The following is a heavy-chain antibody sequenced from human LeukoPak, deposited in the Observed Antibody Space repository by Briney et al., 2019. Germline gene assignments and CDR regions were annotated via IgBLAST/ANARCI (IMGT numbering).Heavy chain of an antibody. CDR2: VNPNSGNT. CDR1: GYTFTSYV. J-gene: IGHJ4*02. D-gene: IGHD2-15*01. V-gene: IGHV1-8*01. CDR3: ARRDCSGGTCRTRVFDY. Sequence: ASVKVSCKASGYTFTSYVINWVRQAAGQGLEWMGCVNPNSGNTGYAQKFQGRVTITRNTSIDTAYMEVSSLRSEDTAVYYCARRDCSGGTCRTRVFDYWGQGTLVTVSS.